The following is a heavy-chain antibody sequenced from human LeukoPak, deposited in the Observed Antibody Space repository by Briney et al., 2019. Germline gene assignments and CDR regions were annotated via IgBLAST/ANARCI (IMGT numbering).Heavy chain of an antibody. CDR2: IEHDGSMT. D-gene: IGHD6-19*01. Sequence: GGSLRLSCAASGFTFNSYWMTWVRQAPGKGLEWVANIEHDGSMTHYVDSVKGRFTISRDDTKNSLYLQMNSLRVDDTAVYYCARDILSSGWWSHWGQGTLVTVS. CDR3: ARDILSSGWWSH. CDR1: GFTFNSYW. V-gene: IGHV3-7*05. J-gene: IGHJ4*02.